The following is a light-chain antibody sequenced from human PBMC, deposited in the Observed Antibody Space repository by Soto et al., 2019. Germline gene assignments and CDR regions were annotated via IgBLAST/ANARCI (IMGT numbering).Light chain of an antibody. CDR1: QSVDSS. CDR2: DAS. J-gene: IGKJ1*01. Sequence: EFVLTQAPGTLSLSPGERATLSCRASQSVDSSLAWYQQKPGQAPRLLIYDASSRAPGIPDRFSGSGSGTDFTLTITTLEPEDFAVYYCLRYGGAPRTFGQGTKVEIK. CDR3: LRYGGAPRT. V-gene: IGKV3-20*01.